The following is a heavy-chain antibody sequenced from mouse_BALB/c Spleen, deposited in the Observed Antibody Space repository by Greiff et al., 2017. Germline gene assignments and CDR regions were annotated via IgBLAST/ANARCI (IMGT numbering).Heavy chain of an antibody. Sequence: DVHLVESGGGLVKPGGSLKLSCAASGFTFSSYAMSWVRQTPEKRLEWVATISSGGSYTYYPDSVKGRFTISRDNAKNTLYLQMSSLRSEDTAMYYCARFITPVLDYWGQGTSVTVSS. CDR3: ARFITPVLDY. V-gene: IGHV5-9-3*01. D-gene: IGHD1-1*01. CDR2: ISSGGSYT. CDR1: GFTFSSYA. J-gene: IGHJ4*01.